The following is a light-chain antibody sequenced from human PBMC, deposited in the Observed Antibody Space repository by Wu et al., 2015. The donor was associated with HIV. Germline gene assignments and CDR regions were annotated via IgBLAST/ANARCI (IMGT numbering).Light chain of an antibody. V-gene: IGKV1-39*01. J-gene: IGKJ2*01. CDR1: QSIDDY. Sequence: DIQMTQSPSSLSASVGDRVTITCRASQSIDDYLNWYQQISGKAPKLLIYAASSLHSGVPSRSSGTGSGTDFTLTISSLQPEDFGTYYCQQSDTSPRYTFGQGTKIEIK. CDR2: AAS. CDR3: QQSDTSPRYT.